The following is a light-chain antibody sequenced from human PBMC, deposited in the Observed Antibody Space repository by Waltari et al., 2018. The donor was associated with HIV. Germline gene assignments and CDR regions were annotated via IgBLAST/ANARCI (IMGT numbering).Light chain of an antibody. Sequence: SYVVSQPPSVSVAPGQTARMTCEGNNVGSKGVHWYQKKPDQAPILVIYYDRDRPSGIPERVSGSNFGNTATLTITSVEAGDEDDYYCQVWDSSSDHRGVFGGGTKLTVL. CDR3: QVWDSSSDHRGV. J-gene: IGLJ3*02. CDR1: NVGSKG. V-gene: IGLV3-21*04. CDR2: YDR.